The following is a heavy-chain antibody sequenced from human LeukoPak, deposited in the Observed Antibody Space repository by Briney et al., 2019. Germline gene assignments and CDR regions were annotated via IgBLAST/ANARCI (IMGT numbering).Heavy chain of an antibody. CDR1: GGSISSYY. CDR2: IYYSGST. Sequence: SETLSLTCTVSGGSISSYYWSWIRQPPGKGLEWIGYIYYSGSTNYNPSLKSRVTISVDTSKNQFSLKLSSVTAADTAVYYCANDSMYWGQGTLVTVSS. J-gene: IGHJ4*02. V-gene: IGHV4-59*08. CDR3: ANDSMY. D-gene: IGHD3-22*01.